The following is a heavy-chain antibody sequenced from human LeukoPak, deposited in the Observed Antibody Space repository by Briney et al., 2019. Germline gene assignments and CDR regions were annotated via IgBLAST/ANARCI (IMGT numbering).Heavy chain of an antibody. CDR3: ARDGELERVDAFDI. D-gene: IGHD1-1*01. J-gene: IGHJ3*02. CDR2: ISSSSSYI. CDR1: GFTFSSYG. Sequence: GGSLRLSCAASGFTFSSYGIHWVRQAPGKGLEWVSSISSSSSYIYYADSVKGRFTISRDNAKNSLYLQMNSLRAEDTAVYYCARDGELERVDAFDIWGQGTMVTVSS. V-gene: IGHV3-21*01.